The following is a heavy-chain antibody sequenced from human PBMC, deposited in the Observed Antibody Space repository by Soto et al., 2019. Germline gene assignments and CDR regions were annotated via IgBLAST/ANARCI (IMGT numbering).Heavy chain of an antibody. V-gene: IGHV1-69*02. Sequence: GASVKVSCKASGGTFSSYTISWVRQAPGQGLEWMGRIIPILGIANYAQKFQGRVTITADKSTSTAYMELSSLRSEDTAVYYCARVVDCSCGSCPNFFQHCSQGTLVTVSS. D-gene: IGHD2-15*01. CDR3: ARVVDCSCGSCPNFFQH. CDR1: GGTFSSYT. CDR2: IIPILGIA. J-gene: IGHJ1*01.